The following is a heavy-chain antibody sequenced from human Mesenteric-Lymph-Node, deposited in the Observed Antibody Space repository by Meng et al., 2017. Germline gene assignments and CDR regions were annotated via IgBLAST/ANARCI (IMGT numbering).Heavy chain of an antibody. J-gene: IGHJ4*02. V-gene: IGHV3-23*01. Sequence: GESLKISCAASGFTFSSYAMSWVRQAPGKGLEWVSSITNTGSSTYYADSVKGRFTISRDNSKNTLYLQMNSLRAEDTALYYCATQRSASDRYWGQGTLVTVSS. CDR3: ATQRSASDRY. CDR1: GFTFSSYA. D-gene: IGHD2-21*02. CDR2: ITNTGSST.